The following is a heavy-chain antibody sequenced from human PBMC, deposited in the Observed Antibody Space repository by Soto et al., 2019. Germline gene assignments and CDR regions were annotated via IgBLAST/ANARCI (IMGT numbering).Heavy chain of an antibody. CDR2: IWYDGSNK. D-gene: IGHD5-12*01. CDR3: ARGPWLADFSVEAFDI. J-gene: IGHJ3*02. V-gene: IGHV3-33*01. CDR1: GFSFRSYG. Sequence: QVQLVESGGGVVQPGRSLRISCTVSGFSFRSYGMHWVRQAPGKGLEWVAVIWYDGSNKYYGDSVKGRFTISRDTSKNTLYLQMNSLRAEDTAVYYCARGPWLADFSVEAFDIWGKGTTVTVSS.